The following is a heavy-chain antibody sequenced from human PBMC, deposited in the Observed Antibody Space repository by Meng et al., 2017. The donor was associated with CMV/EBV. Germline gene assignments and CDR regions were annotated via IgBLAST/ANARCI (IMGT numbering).Heavy chain of an antibody. D-gene: IGHD6-13*01. CDR2: ISSSGSTI. CDR1: GFTFSSYE. CDR3: ARDPSSSSWYPDDAFDI. V-gene: IGHV3-48*03. J-gene: IGHJ3*02. Sequence: GESLKISCAASGFTFSSYEMNWVRQAPGKGLEWVSYISSSGSTIYYADSVKGRFTISRDNAKNSLYLQMNSLRAEDTAVYYCARDPSSSSWYPDDAFDIWGQGTMVTVSS.